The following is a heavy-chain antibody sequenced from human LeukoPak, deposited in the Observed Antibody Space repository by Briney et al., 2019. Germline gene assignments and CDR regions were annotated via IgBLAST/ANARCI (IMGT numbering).Heavy chain of an antibody. CDR1: GGTFSSYA. Sequence: SVKVSCKASGGTFSSYAISWVRQAPGQGLEWMGRIIPILGIANYAQKFQGRVTITADKPTSTAYMELSSLRSEDTAVYYCARAVHGGFLYYFDYWGQGTLVTVSS. D-gene: IGHD3-3*01. J-gene: IGHJ4*02. CDR3: ARAVHGGFLYYFDY. CDR2: IIPILGIA. V-gene: IGHV1-69*04.